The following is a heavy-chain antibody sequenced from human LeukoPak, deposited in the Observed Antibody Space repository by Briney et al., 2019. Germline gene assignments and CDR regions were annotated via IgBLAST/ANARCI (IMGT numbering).Heavy chain of an antibody. Sequence: GGSLRLSCAASGFTFSSYWMSWVRQAPGKGLEWVATVLGSGVPTYYAGSVQGRFTISRDNSKNTLYLQMNSLRAEDTAKYYCAKDPNGDYIGTFDIWGQGTMVIVS. D-gene: IGHD4-17*01. CDR1: GFTFSSYW. J-gene: IGHJ3*02. CDR3: AKDPNGDYIGTFDI. V-gene: IGHV3-23*01. CDR2: VLGSGVPT.